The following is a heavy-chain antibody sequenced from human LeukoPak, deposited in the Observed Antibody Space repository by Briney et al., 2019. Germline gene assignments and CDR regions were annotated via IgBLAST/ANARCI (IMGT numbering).Heavy chain of an antibody. D-gene: IGHD5-24*01. CDR1: GFTFGSYA. Sequence: GGSLRLSCAASGFTFGSYAMNWVRQAPGKGLEWVSAISGSGGSTYYADSVKGRFTISIDNSKNTLYLQMNSLRAGDTAVYYCAKDRGSRDGYNWAYYYYYYYMDVWGKGTTVTVSS. V-gene: IGHV3-23*01. CDR2: ISGSGGST. CDR3: AKDRGSRDGYNWAYYYYYYYMDV. J-gene: IGHJ6*03.